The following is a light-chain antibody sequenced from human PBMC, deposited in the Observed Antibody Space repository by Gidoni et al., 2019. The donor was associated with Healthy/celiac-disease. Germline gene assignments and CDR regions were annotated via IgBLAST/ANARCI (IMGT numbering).Light chain of an antibody. Sequence: DIQMTQSPSSLSASVGDRVTITCRASQSISIYLNLYQQKPGKAPNLLIYAASSLQSGVPSRFSGSGSGTDFTLTISSLQPEDFATYYCQQSYSTPFTFGPGTKVDIK. CDR3: QQSYSTPFT. CDR2: AAS. V-gene: IGKV1-39*01. J-gene: IGKJ3*01. CDR1: QSISIY.